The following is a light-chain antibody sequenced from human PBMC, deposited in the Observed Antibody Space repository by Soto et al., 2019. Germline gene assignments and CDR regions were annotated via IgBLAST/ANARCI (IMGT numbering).Light chain of an antibody. Sequence: EIVLTQSPGTLSLSPGERATLSCRASQSVSSSYLAWYQQKPGQAPRLLIYGASSRATGIPDRFSGSGSGTDVTLTISRLAPEDFAVYYCQQYGSSPIFGQGTKLEIK. J-gene: IGKJ2*01. V-gene: IGKV3-20*01. CDR3: QQYGSSPI. CDR2: GAS. CDR1: QSVSSSY.